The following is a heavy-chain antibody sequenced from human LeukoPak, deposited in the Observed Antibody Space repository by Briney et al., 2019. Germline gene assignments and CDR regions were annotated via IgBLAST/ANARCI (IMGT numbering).Heavy chain of an antibody. CDR1: GGTFSSYA. Sequence: GASVKVSCKASGGTFSSYAISWVRQAPGQGLEWVGRIIPILGIVNYAQKFQGRVTITADKSTSTAYMELSSLRSEDTAVYYCARDIGVGDAFDIWGQGTMVTVSS. D-gene: IGHD2-15*01. CDR3: ARDIGVGDAFDI. V-gene: IGHV1-69*04. CDR2: IIPILGIV. J-gene: IGHJ3*02.